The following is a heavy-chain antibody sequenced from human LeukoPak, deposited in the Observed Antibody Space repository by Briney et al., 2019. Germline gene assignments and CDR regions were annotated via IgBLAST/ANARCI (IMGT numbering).Heavy chain of an antibody. CDR1: GGSISSYY. CDR2: IYTSGST. Sequence: SETLSLTCTVSGGSISSYYWSWIRQPAGKGPEWIGRIYTSGSTNYNPSLKSRVTMSVDTSKNQFSLKLSSVTAADTAVYYCARPKGYCSSTSCLRAGYFQHWGQGTLVTVSS. D-gene: IGHD2-2*01. CDR3: ARPKGYCSSTSCLRAGYFQH. J-gene: IGHJ1*01. V-gene: IGHV4-4*07.